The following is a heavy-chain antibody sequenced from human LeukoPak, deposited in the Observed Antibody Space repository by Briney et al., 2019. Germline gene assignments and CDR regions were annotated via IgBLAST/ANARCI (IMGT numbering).Heavy chain of an antibody. J-gene: IGHJ3*02. CDR1: GYTFTSYA. D-gene: IGHD3-16*01. CDR3: GRGGSYSASDI. V-gene: IGHV1-18*01. CDR2: ISGYTGYT. Sequence: ASVKVSCKASGYTFTSYAISWVRQAPGQGLEWMGWISGYTGYTKYAQELQGRVTMTTDTSTSTAYMELRSLRSDDTAVYYCGRGGSYSASDIWGQGTMVTASS.